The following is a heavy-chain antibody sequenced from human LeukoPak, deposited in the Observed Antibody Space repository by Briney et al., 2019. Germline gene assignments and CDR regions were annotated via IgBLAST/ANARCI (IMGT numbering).Heavy chain of an antibody. CDR3: ARGVVHSGSYSNFDY. V-gene: IGHV3-53*01. J-gene: IGHJ4*02. D-gene: IGHD1-26*01. CDR1: GFTVSSNY. CDR2: IYSGGST. Sequence: GGSLRLSCAASGFTVSSNYMSWVRQAPGKGLEWVSVIYSGGSTYYADSVKGRFTISRDNSKNTLYLQMNSLRAEDTAVYYCARGVVHSGSYSNFDYWGQGTLVTVSS.